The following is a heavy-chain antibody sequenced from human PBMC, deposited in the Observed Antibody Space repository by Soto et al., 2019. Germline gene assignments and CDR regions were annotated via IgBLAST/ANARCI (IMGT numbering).Heavy chain of an antibody. CDR1: GGSFSGYY. V-gene: IGHV4-34*01. J-gene: IGHJ6*02. Sequence: SETLSLTCAVYGGSFSGYYWSWIRQPPWKGLEWIGEINHSGSTNYNPSLKSRVTISVDTSKNQFSLKLSSVTAADTAVYYCARGAARSIGYYYYYYGMDVWGQGTTVTVSS. CDR3: ARGAARSIGYYYYYYGMDV. D-gene: IGHD2-15*01. CDR2: INHSGST.